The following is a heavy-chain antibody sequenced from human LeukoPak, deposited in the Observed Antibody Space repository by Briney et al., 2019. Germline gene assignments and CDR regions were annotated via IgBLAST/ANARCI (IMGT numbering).Heavy chain of an antibody. CDR1: GGSISNYY. V-gene: IGHV4-59*01. D-gene: IGHD3-16*02. CDR2: ISYSGST. CDR3: VLGELSSPFDY. J-gene: IGHJ4*02. Sequence: PSETLSLTCTVSGGSISNYYWSWIRQPPGKGLEWIGYISYSGSTNYNPSLKSRVTISVDTSKNQFSLRLSSVTAADTAVYYCVLGELSSPFDYWGQGTLVTVSS.